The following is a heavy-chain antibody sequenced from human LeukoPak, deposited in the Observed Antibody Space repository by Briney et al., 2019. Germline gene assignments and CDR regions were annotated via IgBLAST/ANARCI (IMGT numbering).Heavy chain of an antibody. CDR1: GDTFSRNG. Sequence: SVTLSCKASGDTFSRNGISWRRQAPGQGLQWLGGTNPIFSWANYAQRFLGSVTITTDESTSTVYLELTSLTSDDTGIYYCARTPRGESWSGYVHFAHWGQGYPVIVST. CDR2: TNPIFSWA. J-gene: IGHJ5*02. D-gene: IGHD3-3*01. CDR3: ARTPRGESWSGYVHFAH. V-gene: IGHV1-69*05.